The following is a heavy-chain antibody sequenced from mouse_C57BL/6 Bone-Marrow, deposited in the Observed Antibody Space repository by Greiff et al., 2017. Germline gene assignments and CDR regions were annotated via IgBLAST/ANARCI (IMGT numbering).Heavy chain of an antibody. Sequence: EVKLMESGGGLVKPGGSLKLSCAASGFTFSDYGMHWVRQAPEKGLEWVAYISSGSSTIYYADTVKGRFTISRDTAKKTLFLQMTSLRSEDTAMYYCARHGNYYFDYWGQGTTLTVSS. V-gene: IGHV5-17*01. CDR1: GFTFSDYG. CDR2: ISSGSSTI. J-gene: IGHJ2*01. D-gene: IGHD2-1*01. CDR3: ARHGNYYFDY.